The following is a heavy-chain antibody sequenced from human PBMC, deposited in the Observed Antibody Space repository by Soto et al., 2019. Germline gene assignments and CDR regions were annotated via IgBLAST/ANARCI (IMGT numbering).Heavy chain of an antibody. D-gene: IGHD6-19*01. J-gene: IGHJ4*02. CDR2: IFYSGST. Sequence: SETLSLTCAVSGDSIRSSSYYWGWIRQPPGKGLEWIGSIFYSGSTYYNPSLKSRVTISVDTSKNQFSLKLTSVTAADTAVYYCARSIAVAGTDYWGQGTLVTVSS. V-gene: IGHV4-39*01. CDR1: GDSIRSSSYY. CDR3: ARSIAVAGTDY.